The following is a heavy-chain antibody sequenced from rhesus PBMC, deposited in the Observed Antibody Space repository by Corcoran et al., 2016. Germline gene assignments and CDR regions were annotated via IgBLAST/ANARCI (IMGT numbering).Heavy chain of an antibody. D-gene: IGHD2-2*01. V-gene: IGHV4-73*01. CDR2: IYVNSAST. CDR3: ARHEPLGDEYFEF. Sequence: QVQLQQWGEGLVKPSETLSLTCAVYGGSISGYSYWSWIRQPPRKGLEWIGYIYVNSASTNTNPSLKNQVTISTDTANNQFSLKLSSVTAADTAVYYCARHEPLGDEYFEFWGQGALVTVSS. J-gene: IGHJ1*01. CDR1: GGSISGYSY.